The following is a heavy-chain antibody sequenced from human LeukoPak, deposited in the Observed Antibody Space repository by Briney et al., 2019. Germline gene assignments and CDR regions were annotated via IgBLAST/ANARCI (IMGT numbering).Heavy chain of an antibody. Sequence: GGSLRLSSAASGFTIGRLLMHWVRQAPGKGLVWVSRSEGDDSTTTYADSVKGRFAVSRDTAKNTLYLQMNSLRVEDTAVYYCAKLDWLDPWGQGTLVTVSP. V-gene: IGHV3-74*03. CDR2: SEGDDSTT. J-gene: IGHJ5*02. CDR3: AKLDWLDP. CDR1: GFTIGRLL.